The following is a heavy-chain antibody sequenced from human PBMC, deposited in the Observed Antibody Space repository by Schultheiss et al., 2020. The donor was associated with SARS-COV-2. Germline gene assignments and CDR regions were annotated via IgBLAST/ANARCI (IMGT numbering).Heavy chain of an antibody. Sequence: GSLRLSCAASGFTFSSYGMHWVRQAPGKGLEWVAVISYDGSNKYYADSVKGRFTISRDNSKNTLYLQMNSLRAEDTAVYYCARGSPYGSGSYDAFDIWGQGTMVTVSS. J-gene: IGHJ3*02. V-gene: IGHV3-30*19. CDR2: ISYDGSNK. CDR1: GFTFSSYG. CDR3: ARGSPYGSGSYDAFDI. D-gene: IGHD3-10*01.